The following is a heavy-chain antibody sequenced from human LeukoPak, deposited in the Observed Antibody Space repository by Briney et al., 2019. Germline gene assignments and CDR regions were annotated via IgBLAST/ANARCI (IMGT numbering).Heavy chain of an antibody. D-gene: IGHD6-13*01. Sequence: SQTLCLTCTVSGGSISSGGYYWNWIRQPPEKGLEWIGYIYHSGSTYYNPSLKSRVTISVDRSKNQFSLKLSSVTAADTAVYYCARAYSSSQNPYYYYYYMDVWGKGTTVTVSS. CDR3: ARAYSSSQNPYYYYYYMDV. V-gene: IGHV4-30-2*01. CDR2: IYHSGST. J-gene: IGHJ6*03. CDR1: GGSISSGGYY.